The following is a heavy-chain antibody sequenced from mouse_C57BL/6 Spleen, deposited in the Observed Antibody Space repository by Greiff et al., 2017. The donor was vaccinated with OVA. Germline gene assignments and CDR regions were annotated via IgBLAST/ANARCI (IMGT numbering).Heavy chain of an antibody. CDR3: ARGGYYDYDEGFAY. D-gene: IGHD2-4*01. Sequence: VQLQQSGPELVKPGASVKISCKASGYSFTSYYIHWVKQRPGQGLEWIGWIYPGSGNTKYNEKFKGKATLTADTSSSTAYMQLSSLTSEDSAVYYCARGGYYDYDEGFAYWGQGTLVTVSA. V-gene: IGHV1-66*01. CDR1: GYSFTSYY. CDR2: IYPGSGNT. J-gene: IGHJ3*01.